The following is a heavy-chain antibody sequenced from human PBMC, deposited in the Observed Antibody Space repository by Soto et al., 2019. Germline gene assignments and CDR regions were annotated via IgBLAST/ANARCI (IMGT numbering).Heavy chain of an antibody. V-gene: IGHV4-61*01. D-gene: IGHD2-15*01. J-gene: IGHJ6*02. CDR1: GGSFSSGSYY. CDR3: ARYCSQTELKYYYYGLDV. Sequence: SETLSLTCTVSGGSFSSGSYYWSWIQQPPGKGLEWIGYIYYSGSTNYNPSLKSRVTISVDTSKNQFTQKLSFVTAADTAVYYCARYCSQTELKYYYYGLDVWGQGTTVTVSS. CDR2: IYYSGST.